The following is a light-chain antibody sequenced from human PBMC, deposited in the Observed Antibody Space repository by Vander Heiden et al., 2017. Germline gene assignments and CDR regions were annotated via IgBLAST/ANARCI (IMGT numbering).Light chain of an antibody. J-gene: IGLJ3*02. CDR3: SSYTSSSTPWV. CDR1: SSDVGGYNY. V-gene: IGLV2-14*01. Sequence: QSALTQPASVSGSPGQSLTISCTATSSDVGGYNYDSWYQQHPGKAPELVIYDVSNRPSGVSDRFSGSKSGNTASLTISGLQAEDEADYYCSSYTSSSTPWVFGGGTKLTVL. CDR2: DVS.